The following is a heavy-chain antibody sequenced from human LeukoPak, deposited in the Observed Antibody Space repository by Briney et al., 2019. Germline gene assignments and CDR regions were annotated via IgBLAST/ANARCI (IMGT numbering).Heavy chain of an antibody. Sequence: GGSLRLSCAASGFTFSSYGMHWVRQAPGKGLEWVSSISSSSSYIYYADSVKGRFTISRDNAKNSLYLQMNSLRAEDTAVYYCAREENGIAVAGNWFDPWGQGTLVTVSS. CDR2: ISSSSSYI. CDR1: GFTFSSYG. CDR3: AREENGIAVAGNWFDP. D-gene: IGHD6-19*01. J-gene: IGHJ5*02. V-gene: IGHV3-21*01.